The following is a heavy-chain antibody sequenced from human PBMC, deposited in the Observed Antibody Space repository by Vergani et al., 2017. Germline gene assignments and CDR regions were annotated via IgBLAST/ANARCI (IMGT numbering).Heavy chain of an antibody. J-gene: IGHJ5*02. CDR2: MNPNSGNT. Sequence: QVQLVQSGAQVKKPGASVKVSCKASGNTFTSCDINWVRQATGQGLEWMGWMNPNSGNTGYAQKFQGRVTMTRKTSISTAYMELSSLRSVDTAVYYCAGERIXMVRGVISQNWFDPWGQGTLVTVSS. CDR3: AGERIXMVRGVISQNWFDP. D-gene: IGHD3-10*01. CDR1: GNTFTSCD. V-gene: IGHV1-8*01.